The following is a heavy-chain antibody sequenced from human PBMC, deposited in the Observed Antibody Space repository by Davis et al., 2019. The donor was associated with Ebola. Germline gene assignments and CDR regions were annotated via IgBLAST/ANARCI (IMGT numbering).Heavy chain of an antibody. CDR1: GGSIISNYY. Sequence: SETLSLTCTVSGGSIISNYYWGWVRQSPGKGLEWIGSIYYDGTPYYNPSLKSRVTVSVDTSKNQVSLRLNHVTAADTAIYFCARRGVSMRSAGVSSGHFDSWGQGTLVTVSS. CDR2: IYYDGTP. V-gene: IGHV4-39*01. J-gene: IGHJ5*01. D-gene: IGHD3-10*01. CDR3: ARRGVSMRSAGVSSGHFDS.